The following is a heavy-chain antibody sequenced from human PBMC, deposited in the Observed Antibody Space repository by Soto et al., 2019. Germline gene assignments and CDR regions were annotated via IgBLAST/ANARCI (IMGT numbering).Heavy chain of an antibody. J-gene: IGHJ5*01. D-gene: IGHD3-22*01. CDR3: GRHLNPNYYASSGYAVDS. CDR1: RGSVSGSSYC. V-gene: IGHV4-39*01. CDR2: IHYRGSI. Sequence: PSETLSLTCTVSRGSVSGSSYCWGWIRQPPGKGLEWIGTIHYRGSIYYNPSLKSRVTISVDTSKNQFSLKLTSVTAADTAVYYCGRHLNPNYYASSGYAVDSWGHGTLVTVS.